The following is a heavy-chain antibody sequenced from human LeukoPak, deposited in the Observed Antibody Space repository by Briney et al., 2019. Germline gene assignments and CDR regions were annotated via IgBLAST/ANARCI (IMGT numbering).Heavy chain of an antibody. CDR3: AKARTLEWSLFAPYFDS. V-gene: IGHV3-9*01. CDR2: ISWNSSTI. J-gene: IGHJ4*02. D-gene: IGHD3-3*01. Sequence: GGSLRLSCAASGFTFDDYAMHWVRQAPGKGLEWVSGISWNSSTIGYADSVKGRFTISRDNAKNSLYMQMNSLRAEDTALYYCAKARTLEWSLFAPYFDSWGQGILVTVSS. CDR1: GFTFDDYA.